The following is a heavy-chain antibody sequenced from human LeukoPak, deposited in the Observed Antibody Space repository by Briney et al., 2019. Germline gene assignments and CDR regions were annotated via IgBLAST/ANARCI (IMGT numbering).Heavy chain of an antibody. J-gene: IGHJ5*02. Sequence: PSETLSLTCAVSGGSISSGGYSWSWIRQPPGKGLEWIGYIYHSGSTYYNPSLKSRVTISVDTSKNQFSLKLSSVTAADTAVYYCARGGYGRFLEWFLGFDPWGQGTLVTVSS. V-gene: IGHV4-30-2*01. CDR2: IYHSGST. CDR1: GGSISSGGYS. CDR3: ARGGYGRFLEWFLGFDP. D-gene: IGHD3-3*01.